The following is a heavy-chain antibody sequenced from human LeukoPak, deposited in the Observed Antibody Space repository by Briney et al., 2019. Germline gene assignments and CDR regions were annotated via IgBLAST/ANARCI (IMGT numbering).Heavy chain of an antibody. CDR3: AKAPYSSSPGSIDY. CDR2: ISGSGGST. V-gene: IGHV3-23*01. D-gene: IGHD6-13*01. CDR1: GFTFSSYA. J-gene: IGHJ4*02. Sequence: PGGSLRVSCAASGFTFSSYAMSWVRQAPGKGLEWVSAISGSGGSTYYADSVKGRFTISRDNSKNTLYLQMNSLRAEDTAVYYCAKAPYSSSPGSIDYWGQGTLVTVSS.